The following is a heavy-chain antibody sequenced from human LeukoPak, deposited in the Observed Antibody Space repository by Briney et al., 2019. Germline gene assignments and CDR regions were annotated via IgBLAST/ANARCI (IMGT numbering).Heavy chain of an antibody. CDR2: INPNSGGT. J-gene: IGHJ4*02. CDR3: ARGLRSSSSY. V-gene: IGHV1-2*02. Sequence: WMGWINPNSGGTNYAQKFQGRVTMTRDTAISTAYMELSRLRSDDTAVYYCARGLRSSSSYWGQGTLVTVSS. D-gene: IGHD6-6*01.